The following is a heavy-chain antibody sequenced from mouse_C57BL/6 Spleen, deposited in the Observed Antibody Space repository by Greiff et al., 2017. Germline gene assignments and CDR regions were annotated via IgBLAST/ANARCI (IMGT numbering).Heavy chain of an antibody. J-gene: IGHJ4*01. D-gene: IGHD1-1*01. CDR3: ARDTTVDYAMDY. V-gene: IGHV3-6*01. CDR1: GYSITSGYY. Sequence: EVQLQQSGPGLVKPSQSLSLTCSVTGYSITSGYYWNWIRQFPGNKLEWMGYISYDGSNNYNPSLKNRISITRDTSKNQFFLKLNSVTTEDTATYYCARDTTVDYAMDYWGQGTSVTVSS. CDR2: ISYDGSN.